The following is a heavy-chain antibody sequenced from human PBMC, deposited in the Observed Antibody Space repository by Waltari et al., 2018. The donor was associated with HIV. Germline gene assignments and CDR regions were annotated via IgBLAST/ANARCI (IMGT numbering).Heavy chain of an antibody. CDR1: GGSMTSSSYY. J-gene: IGHJ5*02. CDR2: MFYSGST. D-gene: IGHD4-4*01. V-gene: IGHV4-39*01. CDR3: ARSFSGYSNYFDP. Sequence: QLQLQESGPGLVKSSETLSLTCTVSGGSMTSSSYYWGWIRPPPGKGLEWLGGMFYSGSTYHNPSLRSRLTISVDTSKNQFSLKLTSVTAADTAVYYCARSFSGYSNYFDPWGQGTLVTVSS.